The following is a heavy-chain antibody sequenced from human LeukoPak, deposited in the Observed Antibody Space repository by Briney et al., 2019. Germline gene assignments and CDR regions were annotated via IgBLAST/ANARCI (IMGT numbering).Heavy chain of an antibody. CDR1: GGSFSGYY. D-gene: IGHD5-18*01. V-gene: IGHV4-34*01. CDR2: INHSGST. Sequence: SETLSLTCAVYGGSFSGYYWSWIRQPPGKGLEWIGEINHSGSTNYNPSLKSRVTMSVDTSKNQFSLKLSSVTAADTAVYYCARGGNTAMVKPAGYFDYWGQGTLVTVSS. J-gene: IGHJ4*02. CDR3: ARGGNTAMVKPAGYFDY.